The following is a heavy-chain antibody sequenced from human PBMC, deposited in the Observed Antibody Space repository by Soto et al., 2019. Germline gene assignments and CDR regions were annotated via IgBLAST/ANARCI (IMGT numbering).Heavy chain of an antibody. J-gene: IGHJ6*02. V-gene: IGHV4-30-2*01. CDR3: AVDSSGYFPV. Sequence: QLQLQESGSGLVKPSQTLSLTCAVSGGSISSGGYSWSWIRQPPGKVLEWIGYIYHSGSTYYNPSLKSRVTISVDRSKNQFSLKLSSVTAADTAVYYCAVDSSGYFPVWGQGTTVTVSS. D-gene: IGHD3-22*01. CDR2: IYHSGST. CDR1: GGSISSGGYS.